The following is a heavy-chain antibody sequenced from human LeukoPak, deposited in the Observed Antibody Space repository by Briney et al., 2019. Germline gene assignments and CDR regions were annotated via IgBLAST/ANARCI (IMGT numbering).Heavy chain of an antibody. Sequence: GGALRLSCAGSGFNFSDFYMSWIRQAPGKGLEWVAYISSSGSSIYYTDSVRGRFTISRDNAKNSLFLQMNSLRPEDTAVYYCARGKRRFWFDPWGQGTLATVSS. CDR1: GFNFSDFY. D-gene: IGHD3-3*01. J-gene: IGHJ5*02. CDR2: ISSSGSSI. V-gene: IGHV3-11*01. CDR3: ARGKRRFWFDP.